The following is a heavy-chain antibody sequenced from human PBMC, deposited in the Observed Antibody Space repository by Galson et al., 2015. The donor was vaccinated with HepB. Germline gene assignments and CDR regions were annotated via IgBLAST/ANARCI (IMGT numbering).Heavy chain of an antibody. V-gene: IGHV3-23*01. CDR3: AKDRPFGGYDSYFDY. D-gene: IGHD5-12*01. J-gene: IGHJ4*02. CDR2: ISGSGGST. Sequence: SLRLSCAAPGFTFSSYAMSWVRQAPGKGLECVSAISGSGGSTYYADSVKGRFTISRDNSKNTLYLQMNSLRAEDTAVYYCAKDRPFGGYDSYFDYWGQGTLVTVSS. CDR1: GFTFSSYA.